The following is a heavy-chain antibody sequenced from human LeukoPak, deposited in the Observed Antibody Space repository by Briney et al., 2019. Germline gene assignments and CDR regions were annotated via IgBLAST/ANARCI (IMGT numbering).Heavy chain of an antibody. V-gene: IGHV4-59*08. CDR1: GGSMNWHY. CDR2: IYYNGNT. Sequence: PSETLSLTCTVSGGSMNWHYWSWIRQAPGKGLEWIGNIYYNGNTNYSPSLKSRVTILVDTSNNQFSLKLSSVTAADTAVYYCARLPVAYSGTDVWGQGTAVTVSS. J-gene: IGHJ6*02. CDR3: ARLPVAYSGTDV. D-gene: IGHD2-21*01.